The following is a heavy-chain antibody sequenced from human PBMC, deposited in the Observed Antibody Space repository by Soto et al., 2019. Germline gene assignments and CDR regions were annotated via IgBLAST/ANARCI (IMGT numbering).Heavy chain of an antibody. CDR2: IFSSDDR. Sequence: QITLKESGPVLVKPTDPLTLTCTVSGFSLRNSRMGVTWIRQPPGKALEWLAHIFSSDDRSYSTSLKNRLTSSKDTSKNQVILTRTNMAHVDTGTYFWARILRALPFDFWGQGTQVTVSS. J-gene: IGHJ4*02. CDR1: GFSLRNSRMG. V-gene: IGHV2-26*01. CDR3: ARILRALPFDF. D-gene: IGHD2-21*02.